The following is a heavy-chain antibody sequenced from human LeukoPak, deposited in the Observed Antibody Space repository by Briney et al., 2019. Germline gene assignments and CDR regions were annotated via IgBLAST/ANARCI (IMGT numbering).Heavy chain of an antibody. Sequence: SETLSLTCTVAGDSISSNFWSWIRQPPGKGLEWIGYNYYNGSPKYNPSLESRVTISVDTSKNQFSLKLSSVTAADTAVYYCARGDWNGPFDYWGQGTLVTVSS. CDR1: GDSISSNF. J-gene: IGHJ4*02. V-gene: IGHV4-59*12. CDR2: NYYNGSP. D-gene: IGHD1-1*01. CDR3: ARGDWNGPFDY.